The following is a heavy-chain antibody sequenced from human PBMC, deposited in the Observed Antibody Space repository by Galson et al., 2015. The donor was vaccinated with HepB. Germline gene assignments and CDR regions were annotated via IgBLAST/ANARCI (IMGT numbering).Heavy chain of an antibody. J-gene: IGHJ4*02. D-gene: IGHD4-17*01. Sequence: SLRLSCAASGFSFSSSWMNWVRQAPGKGLEWVANINPDGSQKNYVDSVRGRFTISRDNPRNSLYLQMTSLRAEDTAVYYCAIGHYDDYWGRGTLVTVSS. CDR2: INPDGSQK. V-gene: IGHV3-7*03. CDR3: AIGHYDDY. CDR1: GFSFSSSW.